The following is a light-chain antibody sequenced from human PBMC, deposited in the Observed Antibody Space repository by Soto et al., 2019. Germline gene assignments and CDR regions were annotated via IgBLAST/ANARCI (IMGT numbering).Light chain of an antibody. CDR2: GAS. V-gene: IGKV3D-15*01. CDR3: QQYNNWPKT. CDR1: QSVSSNY. Sequence: DIVLTQSPGTLSLSPGERATLSCRASQSVSSNYLAWYQQKPGQAPRLLIHGASTRATGVPDRFSGSGSGTDFTLTISSLQSEDFAVYYCQQYNNWPKTFGQGTKVEIK. J-gene: IGKJ1*01.